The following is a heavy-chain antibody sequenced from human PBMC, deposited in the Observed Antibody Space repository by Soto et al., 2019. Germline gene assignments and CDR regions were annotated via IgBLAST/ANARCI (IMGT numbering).Heavy chain of an antibody. V-gene: IGHV4-4*02. Sequence: QVQLQESGPGLVQPSGTLSLTCAVSGDSITGDNWWSWVRQPPGKGLEWIGEFHHSGATNYNPSLKSRVTISVDKAKNQFSRKLNSVTAADTAMFYCATQGFYRMGVWGRGTTVTVSS. J-gene: IGHJ6*02. CDR3: ATQGFYRMGV. CDR2: FHHSGAT. CDR1: GDSITGDNW.